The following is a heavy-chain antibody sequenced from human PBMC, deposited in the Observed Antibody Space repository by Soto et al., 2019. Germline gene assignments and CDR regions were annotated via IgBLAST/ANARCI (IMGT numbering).Heavy chain of an antibody. CDR2: VNPDSGGT. CDR3: ARAPMYYDFWRGNES. V-gene: IGHV1-2*02. CDR1: GYTLTGYY. Sequence: ASVKVSCKASGYTLTGYYMHWVRQAPGQGLEWMGWVNPDSGGTKYAQKFQGRVTMTRDTSISTVYMELSGLRSDDTALYYCARAPMYYDFWRGNESWGQGTLVTVSS. D-gene: IGHD3-3*01. J-gene: IGHJ5*02.